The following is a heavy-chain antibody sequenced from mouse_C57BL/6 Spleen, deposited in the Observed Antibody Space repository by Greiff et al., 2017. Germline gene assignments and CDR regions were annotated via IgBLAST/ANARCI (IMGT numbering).Heavy chain of an antibody. Sequence: VQLQQSGPGLVAPSQSLSITCTVSGFSLTSYGVHWVRQPPGKGLEWLVVIWSDGSTTYNSALKSRLSISKDNSKSQVFLKMNSLQTDDTAMYYCARQEYYYGSRDYYAMDYWGQGTSVTVSS. CDR3: ARQEYYYGSRDYYAMDY. D-gene: IGHD1-1*01. CDR2: IWSDGST. CDR1: GFSLTSYG. J-gene: IGHJ4*01. V-gene: IGHV2-6-1*01.